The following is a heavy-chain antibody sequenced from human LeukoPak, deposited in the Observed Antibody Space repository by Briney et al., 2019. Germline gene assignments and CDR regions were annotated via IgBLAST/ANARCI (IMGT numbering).Heavy chain of an antibody. Sequence: PGGSLRLSCAASGLTVNRNYMNWVRQAPGKGLQGVSVIYSGGTTYYAGSVKGRFTISRDNSKNTLYLQMNSLRAEDTAVYYCARALLVRNGYNYSPNYFDYWGQGTLVTVSS. V-gene: IGHV3-53*01. CDR2: IYSGGTT. CDR3: ARALLVRNGYNYSPNYFDY. CDR1: GLTVNRNY. J-gene: IGHJ4*02. D-gene: IGHD5-24*01.